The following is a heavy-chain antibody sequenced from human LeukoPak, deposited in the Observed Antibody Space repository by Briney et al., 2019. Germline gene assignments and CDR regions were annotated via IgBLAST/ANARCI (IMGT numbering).Heavy chain of an antibody. CDR3: ARQSFWSGTSYYYYYMDV. CDR2: IYPGDSDT. CDR1: GYSFTSYW. D-gene: IGHD3-3*01. J-gene: IGHJ6*03. V-gene: IGHV5-51*01. Sequence: GESLKISCKGSGYSFTSYWIGWVRQMPGKGLEWMGIIYPGDSDTRYSPSFQGQVTISADKSISTAYLQWSSLKASDTAMYYCARQSFWSGTSYYYYYMDVWGKGTTVTVSS.